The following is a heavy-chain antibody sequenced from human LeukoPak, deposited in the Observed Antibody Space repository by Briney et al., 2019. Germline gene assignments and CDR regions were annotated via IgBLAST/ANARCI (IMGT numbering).Heavy chain of an antibody. D-gene: IGHD6-19*01. CDR2: IKQDGSEK. Sequence: GGSLRLSCAASGFTFSSYWMSWVRQAPGKGLEWVANIKQDGSEKYYVDSVKGRFTISRDNAKNSLYLQMNSLRAEDTAVYYCASASSSGPYYFDYWGQGTLVTASS. J-gene: IGHJ4*02. CDR3: ASASSSGPYYFDY. V-gene: IGHV3-7*01. CDR1: GFTFSSYW.